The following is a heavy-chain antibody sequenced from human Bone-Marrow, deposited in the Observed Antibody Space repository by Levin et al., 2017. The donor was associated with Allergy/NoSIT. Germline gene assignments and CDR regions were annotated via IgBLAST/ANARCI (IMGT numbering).Heavy chain of an antibody. Sequence: GESLKISCAASGFTFNNYGMHWVRQAPGKGLEWVAVISYDESNKYYADSVKGRFTISRDNSKNTLYLQMNSLRAEDTAVYYCAKGTRGSSSYYEYFDYWGQGVLVTVSS. CDR3: AKGTRGSSSYYEYFDY. J-gene: IGHJ4*02. D-gene: IGHD6-13*01. V-gene: IGHV3-30*18. CDR1: GFTFNNYG. CDR2: ISYDESNK.